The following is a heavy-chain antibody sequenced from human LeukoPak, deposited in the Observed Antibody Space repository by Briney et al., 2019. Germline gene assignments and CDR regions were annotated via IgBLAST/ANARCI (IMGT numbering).Heavy chain of an antibody. J-gene: IGHJ4*02. CDR1: GFMFNNYW. CDR2: IRSDGRSK. Sequence: GGSLRLSCAASGFMFNNYWRHWVRQAPGKGLEWVSRIRSDGRSKSYAASVKGRFTISRDNAKSMLYLQMNTVRAEDSALYYCARVISDLLDFDFDYWGQGTLVTVSS. CDR3: ARVISDLLDFDFDY. D-gene: IGHD3-16*01. V-gene: IGHV3-74*01.